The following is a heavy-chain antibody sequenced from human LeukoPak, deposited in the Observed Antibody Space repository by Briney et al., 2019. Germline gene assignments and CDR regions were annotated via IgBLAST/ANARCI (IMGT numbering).Heavy chain of an antibody. CDR3: ATGLRYGDY. Sequence: GGSLRLSCAASGFTFSSYTMNWVRQAPGKGLEWVSSISSSSTYINYADSVKGRFTISRDNSKNTLYLQMNSLRAEDTAVYYCATGLRYGDYWGQGTLVTVSS. D-gene: IGHD3-9*01. CDR2: ISSSSTYI. J-gene: IGHJ4*02. CDR1: GFTFSSYT. V-gene: IGHV3-21*04.